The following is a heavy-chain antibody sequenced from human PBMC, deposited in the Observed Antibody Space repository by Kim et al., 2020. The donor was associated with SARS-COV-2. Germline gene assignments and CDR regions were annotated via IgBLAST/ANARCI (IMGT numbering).Heavy chain of an antibody. V-gene: IGHV4-59*01. CDR3: AREGYSSSWGGGILDY. D-gene: IGHD6-13*01. J-gene: IGHJ4*02. CDR1: GGSISSYY. Sequence: ETLSLTCTVSGGSISSYYWSWIRQPPGKGLEWIGYIYYSGSTNYNPSLKSRVTISVDTSKNQFSLKLSSVTAADTAVYYCAREGYSSSWGGGILDYWGQ. CDR2: IYYSGST.